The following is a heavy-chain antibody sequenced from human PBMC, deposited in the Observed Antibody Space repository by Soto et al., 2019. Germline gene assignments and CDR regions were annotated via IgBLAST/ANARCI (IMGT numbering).Heavy chain of an antibody. D-gene: IGHD6-19*01. CDR1: GFTFSSSW. V-gene: IGHV3-74*01. Sequence: EVQLVESGGGLVQPGGSLRLSCAASGFTFSSSWMHWVRQAPGKGLVWVSRIYSDGSRTNYADSVQGRFTISRDNAKHTLYLQMNSLRAEATALYYCARGPTGWYGYDYWGQGNLVTVSS. CDR2: IYSDGSRT. J-gene: IGHJ4*02. CDR3: ARGPTGWYGYDY.